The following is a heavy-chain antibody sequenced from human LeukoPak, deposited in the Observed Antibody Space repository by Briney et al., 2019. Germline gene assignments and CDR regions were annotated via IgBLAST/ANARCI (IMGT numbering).Heavy chain of an antibody. D-gene: IGHD3-22*01. CDR3: ASGGYYYDYYYYMDV. J-gene: IGHJ6*03. CDR1: GGTFSSYA. Sequence: ASVKVSCKASGGTFSSYAISWVRQAPGQGLEWMGGIIPIFGTANYAQKFQGRVTITAAESTSTAYMELSSLRSEDTAVYYCASGGYYYDYYYYMDVWGKGTTVTISS. CDR2: IIPIFGTA. V-gene: IGHV1-69*13.